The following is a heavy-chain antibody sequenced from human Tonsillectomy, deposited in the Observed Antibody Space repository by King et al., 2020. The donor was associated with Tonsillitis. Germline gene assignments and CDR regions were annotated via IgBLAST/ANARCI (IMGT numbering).Heavy chain of an antibody. D-gene: IGHD2-21*01. CDR3: ERGGEGAFDY. CDR2: IKSDAMTT. CDR1: GFTFNTHW. Sequence: VQLVESGGGLVRPGGSLRISCAASGFTFNTHWMHWVRQAPGKGLVWVSYIKSDAMTTAYADSVKGRFTISRDNAKNTLYLQMNSLRAEDTAVYYCERGGEGAFDYWGQGTLVTVSS. J-gene: IGHJ4*02. V-gene: IGHV3-74*01.